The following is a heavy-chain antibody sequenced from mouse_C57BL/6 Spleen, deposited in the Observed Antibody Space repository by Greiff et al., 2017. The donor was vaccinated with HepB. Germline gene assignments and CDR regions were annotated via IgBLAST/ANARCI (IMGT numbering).Heavy chain of an antibody. V-gene: IGHV1-55*01. D-gene: IGHD1-1*01. CDR1: GYTFTSYW. CDR2: IYPGSGST. Sequence: QVQLQQPGAELVKPGASVKMSCKASGYTFTSYWITWVKQRPGQGLEWIGDIYPGSGSTNYNEKFKSKATLTVDTSSSTAYMQLSSLTSKDSAVYYCARGGYYGSSYGFAYWGQGTLVTVSA. CDR3: ARGGYYGSSYGFAY. J-gene: IGHJ3*01.